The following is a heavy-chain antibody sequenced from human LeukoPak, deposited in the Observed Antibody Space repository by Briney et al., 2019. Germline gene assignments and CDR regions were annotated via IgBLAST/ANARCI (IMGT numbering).Heavy chain of an antibody. CDR3: ARRGGSGRAFDY. J-gene: IGHJ4*02. Sequence: SETLSLTCSVSGASISGGTYYWGWIRQPPGKGLEWIGSIYYTGSTYDNPSLKSRVTISVDTSKNQFSLKLSSVTAADTAVYYCARRGGSGRAFDYWGRGTLVTVSS. CDR1: GASISGGTYY. CDR2: IYYTGST. D-gene: IGHD1-26*01. V-gene: IGHV4-39*01.